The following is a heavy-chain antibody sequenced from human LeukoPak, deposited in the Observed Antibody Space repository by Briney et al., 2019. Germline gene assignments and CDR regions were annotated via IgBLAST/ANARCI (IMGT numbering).Heavy chain of an antibody. D-gene: IGHD5-12*01. CDR1: GFTFSSYG. Sequence: GSLRLSCAASGFTFSSYGMHWVRQAPGKGMEWVAVISYDGSNKYYADSVKGRFTISRDNSKNTLYLQMNSLRAEDTAVYYCASGVATIKDWGQGTLVTVSS. CDR3: ASGVATIKD. V-gene: IGHV3-30*03. J-gene: IGHJ4*02. CDR2: ISYDGSNK.